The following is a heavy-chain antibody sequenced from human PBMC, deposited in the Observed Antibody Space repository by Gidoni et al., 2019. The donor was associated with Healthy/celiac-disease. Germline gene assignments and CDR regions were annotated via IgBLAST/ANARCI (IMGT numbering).Heavy chain of an antibody. CDR3: ARQDYVWGSYCYPFDY. V-gene: IGHV4-39*01. J-gene: IGHJ4*02. CDR1: GGSLSSSSYY. D-gene: IGHD3-16*02. CDR2: IYYSWST. Sequence: QLQLQESGPGLVKPSETLSLPCTVSGGSLSSSSYYWGWISQPPGKGLEWIGSIYYSWSTYYNPSLKSRVTISVDTSKNKFSLKLSSVTAADTAVYYCARQDYVWGSYCYPFDYWGQGTLVTVSS.